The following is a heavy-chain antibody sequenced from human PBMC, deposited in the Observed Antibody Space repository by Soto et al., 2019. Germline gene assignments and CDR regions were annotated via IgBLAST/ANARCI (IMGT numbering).Heavy chain of an antibody. Sequence: QVQLQESGPGLVKPSQTLSLTCTVSGGSISSGGYYWSWIRRHPGKGLEWIGYIYYSGSTYYNPSLKSRVTISVDTSKNQFSLKLSSVTAADTAVYYCAVGEGRPYYFDYWGQGTLVTVSS. CDR1: GGSISSGGYY. CDR3: AVGEGRPYYFDY. V-gene: IGHV4-31*03. CDR2: IYYSGST. D-gene: IGHD2-21*01. J-gene: IGHJ4*02.